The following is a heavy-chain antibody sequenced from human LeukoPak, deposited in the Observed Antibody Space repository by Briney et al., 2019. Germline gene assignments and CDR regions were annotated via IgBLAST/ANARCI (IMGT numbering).Heavy chain of an antibody. V-gene: IGHV4-39*07. Sequence: PSETLSLTCTVSGGSISRSSYYWGWIRQSPGKGLEWIGSIYYSGSTYYNPSLRSRATISEDTSKNQFSLKLISVTAADTAVFYCARGFLIGPETLDLATRSKNSFDIWGQGTMVTVSS. CDR2: IYYSGST. CDR3: ARGFLIGPETLDLATRSKNSFDI. CDR1: GGSISRSSYY. J-gene: IGHJ3*02. D-gene: IGHD5-12*01.